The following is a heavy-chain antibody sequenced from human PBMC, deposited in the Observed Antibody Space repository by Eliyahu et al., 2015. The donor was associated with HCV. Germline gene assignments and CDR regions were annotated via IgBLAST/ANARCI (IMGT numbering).Heavy chain of an antibody. V-gene: IGHV3-49*02. CDR2: IRSKAYGGTT. Sequence: APGKGLEWVGFIRSKAYGGTTEYXASVKGRFTISRDDSKSIAYLQMNSLKTEDTAVYYCTRESRIRRYYYDRPHVDYWGQGTLVTVSS. D-gene: IGHD3-22*01. J-gene: IGHJ4*02. CDR3: TRESRIRRYYYDRPHVDY.